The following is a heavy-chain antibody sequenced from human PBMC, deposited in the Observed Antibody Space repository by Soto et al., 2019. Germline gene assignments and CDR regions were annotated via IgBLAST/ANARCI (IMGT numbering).Heavy chain of an antibody. Sequence: QVQLVESGGGVVQPGRSLRLSCAASGFTFSSYAMHWVRQAPGKGLEWVAVISYDGSNKYYADSVKGRFTISRDNSKNTLNLQMNSLRAEDTAVYYCARVRKRRNDSSGYYTGFDYWGQGTLVTVSS. V-gene: IGHV3-30-3*01. CDR3: ARVRKRRNDSSGYYTGFDY. CDR2: ISYDGSNK. CDR1: GFTFSSYA. D-gene: IGHD3-22*01. J-gene: IGHJ4*02.